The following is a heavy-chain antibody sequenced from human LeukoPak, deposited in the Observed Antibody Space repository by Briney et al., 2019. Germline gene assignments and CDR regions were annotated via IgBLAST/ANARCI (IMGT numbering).Heavy chain of an antibody. D-gene: IGHD3-9*01. J-gene: IGHJ4*02. V-gene: IGHV3-23*01. CDR3: AKEPYYDILTGYHDY. Sequence: PGGSLRLSCAASGITVSSNYISWVRQAPGKGLEWVSAISGSGGSTYYADSVKGRFTISRDNSKNTLYLQMNSLRAEDTAVYYCAKEPYYDILTGYHDYWGQGTLVTVSS. CDR2: ISGSGGST. CDR1: GITVSSNY.